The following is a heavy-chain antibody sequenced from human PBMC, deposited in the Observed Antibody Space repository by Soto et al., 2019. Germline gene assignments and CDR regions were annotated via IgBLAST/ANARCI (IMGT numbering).Heavy chain of an antibody. Sequence: QVQLVESGGGVVQPGRSLRLSCAASGFTFSSYAMHWVRQAPGKGLGWVAVISYDGSNKYYADSVKGRFTISRDNSKNTLYLQMNSLRAADTAVYYCAREEATVLTAFDIWGQGTMVTVSS. V-gene: IGHV3-30-3*01. CDR1: GFTFSSYA. CDR2: ISYDGSNK. CDR3: AREEATVLTAFDI. J-gene: IGHJ3*02.